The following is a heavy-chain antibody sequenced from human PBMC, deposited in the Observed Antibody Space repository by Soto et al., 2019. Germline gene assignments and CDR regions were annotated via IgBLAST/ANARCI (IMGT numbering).Heavy chain of an antibody. D-gene: IGHD3-10*02. V-gene: IGHV4-59*01. CDR2: IYYSGST. J-gene: IGHJ4*02. CDR3: ARDSLFGNRVFDY. Sequence: SETLSLTCTVSGGSISSYYWSWIRQPPGKGLEWIGYIYYSGSTNYNPSLKSRVTISVDTSKNQFSLKLSSVTAADTAVYYCARDSLFGNRVFDYWGQGTLVTVSS. CDR1: GGSISSYY.